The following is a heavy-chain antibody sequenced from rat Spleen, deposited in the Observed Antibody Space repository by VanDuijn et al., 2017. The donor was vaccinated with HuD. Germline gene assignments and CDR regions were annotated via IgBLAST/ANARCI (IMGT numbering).Heavy chain of an antibody. V-gene: IGHV5-20*01. J-gene: IGHJ3*01. D-gene: IGHD1-2*01. CDR3: ATDSYCFAY. CDR1: GFTFSNYD. Sequence: EVRLVESGGGLVQPGRSMKLSCSASGFTFSNYDMAWVRQAPTKGLEWVASINFDGSGTYYRDSVKGRFTISRDNAKSTLYLQMDSLRSEDTAVYYCATDSYCFAYWGQGSLVTVSS. CDR2: INFDGSGT.